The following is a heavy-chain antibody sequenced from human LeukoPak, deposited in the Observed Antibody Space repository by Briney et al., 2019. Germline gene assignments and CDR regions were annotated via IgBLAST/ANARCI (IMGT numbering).Heavy chain of an antibody. CDR3: ARSAEYFDY. Sequence: KPSETLSLTCIDSGGSISGSASYWGWIRQPPGKGLEWIGSIYHSGSTYYNPSLKSRVTISVDTSKNQFSLKLSSVTAADTAVYYCARSAEYFDYWGQGTLVTVSS. CDR2: IYHSGST. V-gene: IGHV4-39*07. J-gene: IGHJ4*02. CDR1: GGSISGSASY.